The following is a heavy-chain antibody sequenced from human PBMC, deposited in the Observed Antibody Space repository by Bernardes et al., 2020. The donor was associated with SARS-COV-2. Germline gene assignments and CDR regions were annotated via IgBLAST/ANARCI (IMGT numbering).Heavy chain of an antibody. J-gene: IGHJ4*02. CDR2: VSGSAESF. CDR1: GLIFSNYA. D-gene: IGHD1-7*01. CDR3: AKDRGDWNYNFNS. V-gene: IGHV3-23*01. Sequence: GCRRLSPTASGLIFSNYAMSWVLQAPGKGLEWVSGVSGSAESFYYANSVKGRFTISRDNSKNTLYLQMKSLKAGDTAIYYCAKDRGDWNYNFNSWGRGTLVTVSS.